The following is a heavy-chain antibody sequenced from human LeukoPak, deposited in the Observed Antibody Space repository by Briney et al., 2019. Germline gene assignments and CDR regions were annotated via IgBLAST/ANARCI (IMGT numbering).Heavy chain of an antibody. CDR1: GDSISSGDYY. Sequence: SETLSLTCTVSGDSISSGDYYWSWLRQPAGKGLEWIGRISSSGSTNYNPSLKSRVTISVDTSKNQFSLKLSSVTAADTAVYYCARHMRDWFDPWGQGTLVTVSS. J-gene: IGHJ5*02. CDR2: ISSSGST. V-gene: IGHV4-61*02. CDR3: ARHMRDWFDP.